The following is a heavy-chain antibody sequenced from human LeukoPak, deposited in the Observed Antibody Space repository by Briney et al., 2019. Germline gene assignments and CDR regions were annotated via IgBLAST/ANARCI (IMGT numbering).Heavy chain of an antibody. D-gene: IGHD3-22*01. J-gene: IGHJ3*02. Sequence: GGSLRLSCTASGFTFGDYAMSWFRQAPGKGLEWVGFIRSKAYGGTTEYAASVKGRFTISRDDSKSIAYLQMNSLKTEDTAVYYCTRDRLGRITMIVGSFDIWGQGTMVTVSS. V-gene: IGHV3-49*03. CDR3: TRDRLGRITMIVGSFDI. CDR1: GFTFGDYA. CDR2: IRSKAYGGTT.